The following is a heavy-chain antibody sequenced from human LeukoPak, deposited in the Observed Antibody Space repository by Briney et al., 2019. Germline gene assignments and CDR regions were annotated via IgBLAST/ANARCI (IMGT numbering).Heavy chain of an antibody. J-gene: IGHJ4*02. Sequence: GRSLRLSCVASGFTFSSHAMHWVRQAPGKGLEWVAIIWYDGSKKYYADSVKGRFTISKDDSKDTVYLQMNSLRAEDTAVYYCAKDRQVGTFDYWGQGTLVTVSS. CDR2: IWYDGSKK. CDR1: GFTFSSHA. CDR3: AKDRQVGTFDY. D-gene: IGHD1-26*01. V-gene: IGHV3-33*06.